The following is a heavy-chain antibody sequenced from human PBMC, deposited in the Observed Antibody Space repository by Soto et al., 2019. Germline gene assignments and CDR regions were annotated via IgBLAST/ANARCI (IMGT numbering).Heavy chain of an antibody. CDR2: IYYSGST. J-gene: IGHJ4*02. D-gene: IGHD1-7*01. V-gene: IGHV4-59*01. Sequence: SETLSLTCTVYGGSIRSYYWSWIRQPPGKGLEWIGNIYYSGSTNYNPSRKSRVTMSVDMSKNQVSLKLSSVTAADTAVYYCASRDPGTSVDYWGQGTLVTVSS. CDR1: GGSIRSYY. CDR3: ASRDPGTSVDY.